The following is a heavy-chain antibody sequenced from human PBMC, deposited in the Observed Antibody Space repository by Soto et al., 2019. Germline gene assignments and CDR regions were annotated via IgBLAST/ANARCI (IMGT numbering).Heavy chain of an antibody. CDR1: GGTFSSCC. CDR3: AREGSGYNF. CDR2: IIPVFGRP. J-gene: IGHJ1*01. V-gene: IGHV1-69*13. Sequence: SVNVSCKSSGGTFSSCCISWVRQAPGQGLEWMGGIIPVFGRPNYAQRFRGRLTITADESTNTCYMELIDLESEDTAVYYCAREGSGYNFWGQGTQVTVSS. D-gene: IGHD5-12*01.